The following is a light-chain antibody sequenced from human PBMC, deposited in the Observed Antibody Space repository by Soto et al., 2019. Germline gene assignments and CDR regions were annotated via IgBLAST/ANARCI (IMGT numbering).Light chain of an antibody. CDR3: SSYTSSTTYV. CDR2: EVS. V-gene: IGLV2-14*01. CDR1: GSDFGGYNY. J-gene: IGLJ1*01. Sequence: QSALTQPASVSGSPGQWITISCTGTGSDFGGYNYVSWYRQHPGKAPKLLIYEVSNRPSGVSNRFSGSKSGNTASLTISGLQAEDEAEYYCSSYTSSTTYVFGTGTKVTVL.